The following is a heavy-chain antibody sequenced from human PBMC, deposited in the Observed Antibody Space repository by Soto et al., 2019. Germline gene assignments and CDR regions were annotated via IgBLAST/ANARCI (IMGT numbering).Heavy chain of an antibody. CDR1: GYTFTSYC. J-gene: IGHJ4*02. CDR3: ARVADYYDSSGYYGPDY. D-gene: IGHD3-22*01. V-gene: IGHV1-18*01. Sequence: ASVNVSCKASGYTFTSYCISWVRQAPGQGLEWMGWISAYNGNTNYAQKLQGRVTMTTDTSTSTAYMELRSLRSDDTAVYYCARVADYYDSSGYYGPDYWGQGTLVTVSS. CDR2: ISAYNGNT.